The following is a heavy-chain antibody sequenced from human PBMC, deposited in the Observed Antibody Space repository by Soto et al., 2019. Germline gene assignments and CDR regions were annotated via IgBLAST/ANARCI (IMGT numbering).Heavy chain of an antibody. D-gene: IGHD6-19*01. CDR1: GGTFSSYT. CDR2: IIPILGIA. Sequence: SVKVSCKASGGTFSSYTISCVRQAPGQGLEWMGRIIPILGIANYAQKFQGRVTITADKSTSTAYMELSSLRSEDTAVYYCARDSGPIAVAGMNWFDPWGQGTLVTVSS. V-gene: IGHV1-69*04. CDR3: ARDSGPIAVAGMNWFDP. J-gene: IGHJ5*02.